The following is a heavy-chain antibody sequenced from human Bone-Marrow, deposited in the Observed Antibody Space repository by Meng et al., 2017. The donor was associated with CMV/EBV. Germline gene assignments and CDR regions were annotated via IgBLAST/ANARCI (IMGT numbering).Heavy chain of an antibody. CDR1: GFTFSSYG. V-gene: IGHV3-30*02. J-gene: IGHJ5*02. D-gene: IGHD6-19*01. Sequence: GESLKISCAASGFTFSSYGMHWVRQAPGKGLEWVAFIRYDGSNKYYADSVKGRFTISRDNSKNTLYLQMNSLRAEDTAVYYCAKEEWIAVAGTPNGWFDPWGQGTLGTVSS. CDR2: IRYDGSNK. CDR3: AKEEWIAVAGTPNGWFDP.